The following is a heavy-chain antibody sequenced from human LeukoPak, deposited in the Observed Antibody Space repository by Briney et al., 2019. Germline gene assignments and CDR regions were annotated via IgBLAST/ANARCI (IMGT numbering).Heavy chain of an antibody. CDR1: GFTFSSYG. CDR3: ARDSNGMDV. J-gene: IGHJ6*02. CDR2: ILYDGSNK. Sequence: GRSLRLSCAASGFTFSSYGMHWVSQAPGKGLEWVALILYDGSNKYFPDSVKGRFTISRDNSKNTLYLQMNSLRAEDAAVYYCARDSNGMDVWGQGTTVTVSS. V-gene: IGHV3-30*03.